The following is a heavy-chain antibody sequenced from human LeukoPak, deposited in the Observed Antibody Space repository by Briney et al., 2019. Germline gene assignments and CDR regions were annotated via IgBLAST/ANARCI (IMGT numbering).Heavy chain of an antibody. CDR1: GYSFTSYW. J-gene: IGHJ4*02. D-gene: IGHD3-22*01. V-gene: IGHV5-51*01. Sequence: PGESLKISCEGSGYSFTSYWIAWVRQKPGKGLEWMGIIYPGDSDTRYSPSFQGQVTISADKSISTAHLQWSSLKASDTATYYCARLVYYDSNGHLDYWGQGTLVTVSS. CDR3: ARLVYYDSNGHLDY. CDR2: IYPGDSDT.